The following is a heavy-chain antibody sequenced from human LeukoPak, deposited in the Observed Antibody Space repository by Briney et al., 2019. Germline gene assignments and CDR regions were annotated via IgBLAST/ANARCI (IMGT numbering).Heavy chain of an antibody. D-gene: IGHD3-22*01. CDR2: IYHSGTT. J-gene: IGHJ4*02. CDR1: GGSISSTNW. CDR3: ARVTGYMIEDYFDY. Sequence: SGTLSLTCAVSGGSISSTNWWSWVRQPPGKGLEWIGEIYHSGTTNYNPSLKSRVTISVDKSKNQFYLKLSSVTAADTAVYYCARVTGYMIEDYFDYWGQGTLVTVSS. V-gene: IGHV4-4*02.